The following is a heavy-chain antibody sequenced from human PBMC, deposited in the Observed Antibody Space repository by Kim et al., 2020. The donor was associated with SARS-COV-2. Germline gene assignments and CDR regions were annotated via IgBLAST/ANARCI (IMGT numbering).Heavy chain of an antibody. D-gene: IGHD3-10*01. V-gene: IGHV1-2*04. J-gene: IGHJ3*02. CDR2: INPNSGGT. CDR1: GYTFTGYY. Sequence: ASVKVSCKASGYTFTGYYMHWVRQAPGQGLEWMGWINPNSGGTNYAQKFQGWVTMTRDTSISTAYMELSRLRSDDTAVYYCARELGGLISWSGEAEGAFDIWGQGTMVTVSS. CDR3: ARELGGLISWSGEAEGAFDI.